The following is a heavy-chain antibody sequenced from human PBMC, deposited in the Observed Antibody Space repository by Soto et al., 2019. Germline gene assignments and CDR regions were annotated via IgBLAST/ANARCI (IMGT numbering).Heavy chain of an antibody. Sequence: QVQLVESGGGVVQPGRSLRLSCAASGFTFSSYGMHWVCQAPGKGLEWVAVISYDGSNKYYADSVKGRFTISRDNSKNTLYLQMISLRAEDTAVYYCAKDQDYGDYGGYFDYWGQGTLVTVSS. CDR2: ISYDGSNK. D-gene: IGHD4-17*01. CDR3: AKDQDYGDYGGYFDY. V-gene: IGHV3-30*18. CDR1: GFTFSSYG. J-gene: IGHJ4*02.